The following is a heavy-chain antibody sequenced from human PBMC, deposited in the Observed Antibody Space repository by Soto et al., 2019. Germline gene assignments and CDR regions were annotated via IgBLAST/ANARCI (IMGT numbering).Heavy chain of an antibody. D-gene: IGHD4-17*01. Sequence: QITLKESGPTLVKPTQTLTLTCTFSGFSLSTSGVGVGWIRQPPGKALEWLALIYWDDDKRYSPSLKSRLTITKDPSKTQVVLTMTTMDPVDTATYYCAHFRDTNDYGDSVPPGADYWGQGTLVTVSS. CDR3: AHFRDTNDYGDSVPPGADY. V-gene: IGHV2-5*02. CDR1: GFSLSTSGVG. J-gene: IGHJ4*02. CDR2: IYWDDDK.